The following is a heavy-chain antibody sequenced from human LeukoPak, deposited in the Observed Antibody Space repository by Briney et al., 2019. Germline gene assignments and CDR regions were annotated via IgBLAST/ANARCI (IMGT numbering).Heavy chain of an antibody. D-gene: IGHD5-12*01. CDR2: IYYSGST. Sequence: SETLSLTCTVSGGSISSSSYYWGWIRQPPGKGLEWIGSIYYSGSTYYNPSLKSRATISVDTSKNQFSLKLSSVTAADTAVYYCARRNGQDIVPTFRRRYYFDYWGQGTLVTVSS. V-gene: IGHV4-39*07. CDR1: GGSISSSSYY. CDR3: ARRNGQDIVPTFRRRYYFDY. J-gene: IGHJ4*02.